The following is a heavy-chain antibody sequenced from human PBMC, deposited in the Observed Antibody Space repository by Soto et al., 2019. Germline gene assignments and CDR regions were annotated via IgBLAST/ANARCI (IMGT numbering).Heavy chain of an antibody. J-gene: IGHJ4*02. CDR2: IYYTVNT. Sequence: SDTLSLTCSVSGGSISSSSYYWGWIRHPPGKGLEWVGTIYYTVNTYYNPSLRSRVTISVDTSKNQLSLKLTSMTVADTAVYYCARPGWKDGMKWGRGNMVIVSA. CDR1: GGSISSSSYY. CDR3: ARPGWKDGMK. V-gene: IGHV4-39*01. D-gene: IGHD1-1*01.